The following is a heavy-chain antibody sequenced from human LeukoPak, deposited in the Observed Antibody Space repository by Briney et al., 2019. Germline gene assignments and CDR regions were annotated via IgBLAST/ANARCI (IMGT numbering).Heavy chain of an antibody. CDR1: GFTFSSYS. V-gene: IGHV3-21*01. CDR2: ISSSSSYI. D-gene: IGHD1-14*01. J-gene: IGHJ4*02. Sequence: GGSLRLSCAASGFTFSSYSMNWVRQAPGKGLEWVSSISSSSSYIYYADSVKGRFTISRDNAKNSLYLQMNSLRAEDTAVYYCASIALPGSRSDYWGQGTLVTVSS. CDR3: ASIALPGSRSDY.